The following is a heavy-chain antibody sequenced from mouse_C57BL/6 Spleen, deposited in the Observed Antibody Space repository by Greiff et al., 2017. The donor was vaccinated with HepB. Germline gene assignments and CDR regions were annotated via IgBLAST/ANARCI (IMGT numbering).Heavy chain of an antibody. Sequence: EVQVVESGGGLVKPGGSLKLSCAASGFTFSDYGMHWVRQAPEKGLEWVAYISSGSSTIYYADTVKGRFTISRDNAKNTLFLQMTSLRSEDTAMYYCARERVLYAMDYWGQGTSVTVSS. V-gene: IGHV5-17*01. J-gene: IGHJ4*01. CDR2: ISSGSSTI. CDR3: ARERVLYAMDY. CDR1: GFTFSDYG.